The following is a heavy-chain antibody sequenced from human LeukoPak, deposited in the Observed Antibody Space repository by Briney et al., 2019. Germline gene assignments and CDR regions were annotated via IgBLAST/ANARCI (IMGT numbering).Heavy chain of an antibody. D-gene: IGHD4-17*01. V-gene: IGHV3-30-3*01. CDR2: ISNDVSNK. CDR1: RFTFTDYT. J-gene: IGHJ4*02. Sequence: GGSLRLTCAASRFTFTDYTMQWVRQAPGKGLEWVAVISNDVSNKYYADSVRGRFTISRDNSKNTLFLQMDSLRVEDTAVYYCVATVTIIDYWGQGTLVTVSS. CDR3: VATVTIIDY.